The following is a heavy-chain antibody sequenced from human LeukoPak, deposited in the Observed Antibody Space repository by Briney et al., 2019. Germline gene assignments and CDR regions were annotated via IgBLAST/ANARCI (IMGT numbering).Heavy chain of an antibody. CDR3: ARGRYGSGSLDY. CDR2: IYYSGST. D-gene: IGHD3-10*01. J-gene: IGHJ4*02. CDR1: GGSISSHY. V-gene: IGHV4-59*11. Sequence: KPSETLSLTCTVSGGSISSHYWSWLRQPPGKGLEWIGYIYYSGSTNYNPSLKSRVTISVDTSKNQFSLKLSSVTAADTAVYYCARGRYGSGSLDYWGQGTLVTVSS.